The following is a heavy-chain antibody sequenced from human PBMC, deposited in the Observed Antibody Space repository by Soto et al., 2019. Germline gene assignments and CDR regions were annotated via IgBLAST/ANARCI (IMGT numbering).Heavy chain of an antibody. J-gene: IGHJ6*02. CDR1: GFSFSKYG. D-gene: IGHD2-21*02. CDR3: AKGYAVSPPVYSAWYSNYFYGVDV. CDR2: ISYAGFCL. V-gene: IGHV3-30*18. Sequence: PGGSLRLSCGASGFSFSKYGMHWVRQAPGEGLEWLSLISYAGFCLKKKESVKGRFTISRDTSKNTLYLQLNSLRGDDTAVYFCAKGYAVSPPVYSAWYSNYFYGVDVWGRGTTGTGSS.